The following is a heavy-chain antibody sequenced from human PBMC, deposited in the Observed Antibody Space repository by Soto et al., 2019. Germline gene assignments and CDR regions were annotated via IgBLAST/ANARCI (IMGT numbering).Heavy chain of an antibody. Sequence: GGSLRLSCAASGFTVSSNYMSWVRQAPGKGLEWVSVIYSGGSTYYADSVKGRFTISRDNSKNTLYLQMNSLRAEDTAVYYCASLYDPFDYYYMDVWGKGTTVTVSS. D-gene: IGHD2-8*01. J-gene: IGHJ6*03. CDR2: IYSGGST. CDR1: GFTVSSNY. V-gene: IGHV3-66*01. CDR3: ASLYDPFDYYYMDV.